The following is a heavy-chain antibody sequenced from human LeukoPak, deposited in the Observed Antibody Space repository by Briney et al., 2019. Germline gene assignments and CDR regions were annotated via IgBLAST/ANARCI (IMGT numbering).Heavy chain of an antibody. CDR3: AKDYLTGYSYGSPFDF. CDR1: GFTFSSYG. V-gene: IGHV3-30*02. CDR2: IRYDGSNK. J-gene: IGHJ4*02. Sequence: GGSLRLSCAASGFTFSSYGMHWVRQAPGKGLEWVAFIRYDGSNKYYADSVKGRFTISRDNSKNTLYLQMNSLRPEDSTVYYCAKDYLTGYSYGSPFDFWGQGTLVTVSS. D-gene: IGHD5-18*01.